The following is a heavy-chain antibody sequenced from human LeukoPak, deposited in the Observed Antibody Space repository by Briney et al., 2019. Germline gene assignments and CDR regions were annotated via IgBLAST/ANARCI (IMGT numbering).Heavy chain of an antibody. CDR2: INPNSGGT. CDR1: GYTFTVYY. J-gene: IGHJ4*02. D-gene: IGHD5-18*01. CDR3: AREYVDTPMVPTFDY. Sequence: GASVKVSCKASGYTFTVYYMHWGRKAPGQGLEWMGWINPNSGGTNYAQKFQGRVTMTRDTSISTAYMELSRLRSDDTAVYYCAREYVDTPMVPTFDYWGQGTLVTVSS. V-gene: IGHV1-2*02.